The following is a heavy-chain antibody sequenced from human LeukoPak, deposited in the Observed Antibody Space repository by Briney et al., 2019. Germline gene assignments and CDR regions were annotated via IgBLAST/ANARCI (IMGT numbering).Heavy chain of an antibody. CDR3: ANRISGSSS. D-gene: IGHD1-26*01. CDR1: GFTFGDYA. Sequence: GGSLRLSCTASGFTFGDYAMSWIRQAPGKGLEWVSAISSGGGNTDYADSVKGRFTISRDNSKNTVFLQMNSLRAEDTGVYYCANRISGSSSWGQGTLVTVSS. CDR2: ISSGGGNT. V-gene: IGHV3-23*01. J-gene: IGHJ5*02.